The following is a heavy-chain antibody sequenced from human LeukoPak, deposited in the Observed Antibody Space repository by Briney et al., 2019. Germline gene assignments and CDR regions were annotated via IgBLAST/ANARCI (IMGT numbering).Heavy chain of an antibody. Sequence: PGGSLRLSCAASGFTFSSYSMNWVRQAPGKGLEWVSYISSSSTIYYADSVKGRFTISRDNAKNSLYLQMNSLRDEDTAVYYCARRAPSGSFDYWGQGTLVTVSS. CDR2: ISSSSTI. J-gene: IGHJ4*02. V-gene: IGHV3-48*02. D-gene: IGHD1-26*01. CDR1: GFTFSSYS. CDR3: ARRAPSGSFDY.